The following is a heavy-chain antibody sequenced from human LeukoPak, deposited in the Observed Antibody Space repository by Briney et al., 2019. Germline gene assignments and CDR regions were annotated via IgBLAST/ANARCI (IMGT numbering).Heavy chain of an antibody. Sequence: GGSLRLSCVGSGFTFSRSAMSWVRLAPGKGLEWVSGISGSGGHTYYTDSVKGRFTISGDNSGTTVSLQMNSLTTDDTAVYFCAKEGRLTVAAVVVENYFDYWGQGTPVIVSA. D-gene: IGHD3-22*01. J-gene: IGHJ4*02. V-gene: IGHV3-23*01. CDR1: GFTFSRSA. CDR3: AKEGRLTVAAVVVENYFDY. CDR2: ISGSGGHT.